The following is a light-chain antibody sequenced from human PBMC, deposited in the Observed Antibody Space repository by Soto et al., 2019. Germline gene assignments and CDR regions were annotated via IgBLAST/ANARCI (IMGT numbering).Light chain of an antibody. V-gene: IGLV1-40*01. J-gene: IGLJ3*02. Sequence: QLVLTQPPSVSGAPGQRVTISCTGSNSNIGGAYDAHWYQHLPGTAPKLLLYGNSNRPSGVPDRFSGSKSGTSASLAITGLQAEDEADYYCQSFDRSLNGWVFGGGTKLTVL. CDR3: QSFDRSLNGWV. CDR2: GNS. CDR1: NSNIGGAYD.